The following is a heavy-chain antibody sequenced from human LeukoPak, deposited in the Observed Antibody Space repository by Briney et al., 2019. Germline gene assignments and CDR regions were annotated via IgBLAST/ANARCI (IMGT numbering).Heavy chain of an antibody. J-gene: IGHJ4*02. Sequence: GASVKVSCKASGYTFTSYGISWVRQAPGQGLEWMGGIIPIFGTANYAQKFQGRVTITTDESTSTAYMELSSLRSEDTAVYYCARGGVVVLGLWDYWGQGTLVTVSS. CDR2: IIPIFGTA. D-gene: IGHD3-22*01. V-gene: IGHV1-69*05. CDR3: ARGGVVVLGLWDY. CDR1: GYTFTSYG.